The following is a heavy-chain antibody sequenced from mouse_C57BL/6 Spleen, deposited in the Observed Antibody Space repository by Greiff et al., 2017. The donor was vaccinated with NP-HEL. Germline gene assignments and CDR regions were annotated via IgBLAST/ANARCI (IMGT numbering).Heavy chain of an antibody. CDR2: IHPNSGST. J-gene: IGHJ2*01. CDR1: GYTFTSYW. CDR3: ARFHPILYFDY. Sequence: VQLQQSGAELVKPGASVKLSCKASGYTFTSYWMHWVKQRPGQGLEWIGMIHPNSGSTNYNEKFKSKATLTVDKSSSTAYMQLSSLTSEDSAVYYCARFHPILYFDYWGQGTTLTVSS. V-gene: IGHV1-64*01.